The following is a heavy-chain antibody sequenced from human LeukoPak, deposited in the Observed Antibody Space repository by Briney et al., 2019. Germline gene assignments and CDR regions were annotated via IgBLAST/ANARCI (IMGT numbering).Heavy chain of an antibody. CDR3: AREGAAAGPVGAFDI. Sequence: PGGSLRLSCAASGFTFSSYSMNWVRQAPGKGLEWVSSISSSSSYIYYADSVKGRFTISRDNAKNSLYLQMNSLRAEDTAVYYCAREGAAAGPVGAFDIWGQGTMVTVSS. CDR1: GFTFSSYS. D-gene: IGHD6-13*01. J-gene: IGHJ3*02. CDR2: ISSSSSYI. V-gene: IGHV3-21*01.